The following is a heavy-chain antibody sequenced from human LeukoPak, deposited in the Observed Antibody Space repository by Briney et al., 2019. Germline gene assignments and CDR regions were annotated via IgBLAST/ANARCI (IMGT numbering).Heavy chain of an antibody. Sequence: GGSLRLSCAASGFTFVSYWMHWVRQAPGKGLVWVSRINGYGSSTDFADSVKGRFTTSRDNAKNTLYLQMNSLRAEDTAVYYCARDAPGNTALDYWGQGTLVTVSS. V-gene: IGHV3-74*01. D-gene: IGHD5-18*01. CDR3: ARDAPGNTALDY. CDR2: INGYGSST. J-gene: IGHJ4*02. CDR1: GFTFVSYW.